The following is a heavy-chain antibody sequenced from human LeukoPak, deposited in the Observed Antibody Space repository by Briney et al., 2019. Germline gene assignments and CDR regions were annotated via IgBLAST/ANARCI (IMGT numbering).Heavy chain of an antibody. CDR3: ARGPLSSSGWYPRGGWFDP. D-gene: IGHD6-19*01. Sequence: SETLSLTCTVSGGSISSYYWSWIRQPPGKGLEWIGYIYYSGSTNYNPSLKSRVTISVDTSKNQFSLKLSSVTAADTAVYYCARGPLSSSGWYPRGGWFDPWGQGTLVTVSS. V-gene: IGHV4-59*01. J-gene: IGHJ5*02. CDR1: GGSISSYY. CDR2: IYYSGST.